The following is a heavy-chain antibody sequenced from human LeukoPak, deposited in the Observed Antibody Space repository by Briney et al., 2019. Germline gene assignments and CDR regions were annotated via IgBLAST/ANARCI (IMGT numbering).Heavy chain of an antibody. Sequence: SETLSLTCTVSGGSISSGDYYWSWIRQPPGKGLEWIGYVYYSGSTYYNPSLKSRVTISVDTSKNQFSLKLSSVTAADTAVYYCARVLAATDPGFEFDYWGQGTLVTVSS. D-gene: IGHD2-15*01. J-gene: IGHJ4*02. CDR1: GGSISSGDYY. CDR3: ARVLAATDPGFEFDY. V-gene: IGHV4-30-4*08. CDR2: VYYSGST.